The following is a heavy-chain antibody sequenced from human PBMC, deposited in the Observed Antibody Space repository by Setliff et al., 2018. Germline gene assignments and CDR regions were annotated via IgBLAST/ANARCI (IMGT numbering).Heavy chain of an antibody. V-gene: IGHV1-46*01. Sequence: ASVKVSCKTSGYVFINFYMYWVRQAPGQGLEWMGIINPSGGSASYAPQFQGRITMTRDTSTSTVYMELSSLKSNDTAVYYCARINFYVSSGYYYASDNWGQGTLVTVSS. D-gene: IGHD3-22*01. CDR2: INPSGGSA. CDR3: ARINFYVSSGYYYASDN. J-gene: IGHJ4*02. CDR1: GYVFINFY.